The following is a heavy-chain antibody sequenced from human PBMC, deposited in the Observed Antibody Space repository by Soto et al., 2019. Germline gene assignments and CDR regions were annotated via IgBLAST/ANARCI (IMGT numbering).Heavy chain of an antibody. D-gene: IGHD2-21*02. Sequence: SETLSLTCGVSGYSISSGYYWGWIRQPPGKGLEWIGSMYHSGSTYYNPSLKSRVTISVDTSKNQFSLKLNSVTAADTAVYYCARDAVTAILGVNSWFDSWGQGTLVTV. CDR1: GYSISSGYY. CDR3: ARDAVTAILGVNSWFDS. J-gene: IGHJ5*01. CDR2: MYHSGST. V-gene: IGHV4-38-2*02.